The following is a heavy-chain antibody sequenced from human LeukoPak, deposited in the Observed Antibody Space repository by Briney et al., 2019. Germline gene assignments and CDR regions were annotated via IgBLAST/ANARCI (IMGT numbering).Heavy chain of an antibody. CDR3: ARDPTSKDPGDTANDY. D-gene: IGHD5-18*01. Sequence: GASVKVSCKASGGTFSSYAISWVRQAPGQGLEWMGRIIPTLGIANYAQKFQGRVTITADKSTSTAYMELSSLRSEDTAVYYCARDPTSKDPGDTANDYWGQGTLVTVSS. CDR1: GGTFSSYA. J-gene: IGHJ4*02. CDR2: IIPTLGIA. V-gene: IGHV1-69*04.